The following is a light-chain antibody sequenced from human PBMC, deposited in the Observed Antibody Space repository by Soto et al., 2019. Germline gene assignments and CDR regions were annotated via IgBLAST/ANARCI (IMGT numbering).Light chain of an antibody. CDR3: QQSYSTPPT. J-gene: IGKJ1*01. Sequence: DIQMTQSPASLSAPVGDRVTVTCRASQSIGRNLNWYQQKPGKAPKLLIYTSSNLQSGVPSRFSGSGSGTDFILTIRSLQPEDFASYYRQQSYSTPPTFGQGTKVDIK. CDR2: TSS. V-gene: IGKV1-39*01. CDR1: QSIGRN.